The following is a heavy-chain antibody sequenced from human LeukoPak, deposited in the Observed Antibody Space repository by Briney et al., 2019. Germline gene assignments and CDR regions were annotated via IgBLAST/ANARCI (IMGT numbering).Heavy chain of an antibody. D-gene: IGHD3-16*02. J-gene: IGHJ4*02. V-gene: IGHV4-31*03. Sequence: SETLSLTCTVSGGSISSGGYYWSWIRQHPGKGLGWIGYIYYSGSTYYNPSLKSRVTISVDTSKNQFSLKLSSVTAADTAVYYCARSPYDYVWGSYRYTHVYFDYWGQGTLVTVSS. CDR1: GGSISSGGYY. CDR2: IYYSGST. CDR3: ARSPYDYVWGSYRYTHVYFDY.